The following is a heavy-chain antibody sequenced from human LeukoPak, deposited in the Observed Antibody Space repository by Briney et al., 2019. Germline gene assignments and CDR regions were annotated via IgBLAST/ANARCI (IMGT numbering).Heavy chain of an antibody. Sequence: GGSLRLSCAASGFTFSSYAMSWVRQAPGKGLEWVSDISDSGRITFYADSVKGRFTISRDNSKNTLYLQMDSLRAEDTALYYCAKGSGINHYHWIDPWGQGTLVTVSS. D-gene: IGHD1-14*01. J-gene: IGHJ5*02. CDR1: GFTFSSYA. CDR3: AKGSGINHYHWIDP. V-gene: IGHV3-23*01. CDR2: ISDSGRIT.